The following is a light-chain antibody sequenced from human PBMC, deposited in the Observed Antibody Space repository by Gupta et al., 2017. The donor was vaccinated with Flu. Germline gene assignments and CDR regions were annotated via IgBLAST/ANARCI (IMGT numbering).Light chain of an antibody. CDR1: STDVGGYDY. J-gene: IGLJ3*02. CDR2: EVS. Sequence: HSALTQPASVSGSPGQSLPISCTVTSTDVGGYDYVSWYQQHPGKAPKLMIYEVSNRPSGISNRFSGSKSGNAASLTISGLQAEDEADYYCSSVTSTNTWVFGGGTKLTVL. CDR3: SSVTSTNTWV. V-gene: IGLV2-14*01.